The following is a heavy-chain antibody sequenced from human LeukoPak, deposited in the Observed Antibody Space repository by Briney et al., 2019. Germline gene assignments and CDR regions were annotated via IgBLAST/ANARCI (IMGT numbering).Heavy chain of an antibody. CDR3: AREKYYYHSSDYYPGGDY. D-gene: IGHD3-22*01. Sequence: PGGSLRLSCAASGFTFSSYAMSWVRQAPGKGLEWVANIKQDGSEKYYVDSVKGRFTISRDNAKNSLYLQMNSLRAEDTAVYYCAREKYYYHSSDYYPGGDYWGQGTLVTVSS. CDR2: IKQDGSEK. V-gene: IGHV3-7*01. CDR1: GFTFSSYA. J-gene: IGHJ4*02.